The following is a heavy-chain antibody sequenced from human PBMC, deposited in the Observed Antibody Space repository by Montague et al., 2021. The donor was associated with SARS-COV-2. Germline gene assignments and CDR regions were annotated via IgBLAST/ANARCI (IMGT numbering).Heavy chain of an antibody. CDR1: GGSISSHSYY. V-gene: IGHV4-39*01. D-gene: IGHD3-22*01. CDR3: ATHEAYDKIGYAG. CDR2: IYYSGNT. Sequence: SETLSLTCTVSGGSISSHSYYWVWIRQPPGKGLEWIASIYYSGNTYHNPSLKSRVTISVDTSKNQLSLRLRSVTAADTALYFCATHEAYDKIGYAGWGQGTLVTVSS. J-gene: IGHJ4*02.